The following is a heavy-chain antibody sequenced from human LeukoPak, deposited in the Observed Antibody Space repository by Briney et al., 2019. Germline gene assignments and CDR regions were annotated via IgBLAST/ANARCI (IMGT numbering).Heavy chain of an antibody. J-gene: IGHJ4*02. D-gene: IGHD1-26*01. CDR2: IRYDGSNK. CDR3: ARDMFIGIVGSPARDFAFDY. Sequence: GGSLRLSCATSGFTFSSYGMHWVRQAPGKGLEWVAFIRYDGSNKYYADSVKGRFTISRDNSKNTLYLQMNSLRAEDTAVYYCARDMFIGIVGSPARDFAFDYWGQGTLVTVSS. CDR1: GFTFSSYG. V-gene: IGHV3-30*02.